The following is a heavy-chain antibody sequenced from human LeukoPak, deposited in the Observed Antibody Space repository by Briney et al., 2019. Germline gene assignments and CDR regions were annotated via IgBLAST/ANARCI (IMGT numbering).Heavy chain of an antibody. CDR2: ISSSTSYK. CDR3: AREYYDILTGYRTDAFDI. Sequence: GGSLRLSCAASGFTFSDYYMSWSRQAPGKGLEWVSYISSSTSYKNYVDSVKGRFTISRDNAKNSLYLQMNSLRAEDTAVYYCAREYYDILTGYRTDAFDIWGQGTMVTVSS. V-gene: IGHV3-11*05. CDR1: GFTFSDYY. D-gene: IGHD3-9*01. J-gene: IGHJ3*02.